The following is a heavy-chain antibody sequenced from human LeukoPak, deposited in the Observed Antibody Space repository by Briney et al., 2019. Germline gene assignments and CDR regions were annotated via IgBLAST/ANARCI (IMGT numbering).Heavy chain of an antibody. J-gene: IGHJ4*02. CDR1: GYTFTGYY. CDR2: INPNSGGT. CDR3: ATGDTGNEY. V-gene: IGHV1-2*06. D-gene: IGHD1-1*01. Sequence: GASVKVSCKASGYTFTGYYIHWVRQAPGQGLEWMGRINPNSGGTNYAQKFQGRVTMTRDTSISTAYMELSRLRPDDTAVYYCATGDTGNEYWGQGTLVTVSS.